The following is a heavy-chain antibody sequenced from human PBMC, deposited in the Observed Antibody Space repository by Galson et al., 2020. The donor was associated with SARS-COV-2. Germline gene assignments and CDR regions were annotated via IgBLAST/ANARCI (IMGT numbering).Heavy chain of an antibody. D-gene: IGHD2-8*01. Sequence: SETLSLTCSVSGDSIGDTYYYWGWIRQAPGKGLQWIGSIYSNGGTYYNPSLESRVTMSLDTSQNIYSLTLRSVAAADTAIYYCARHGCTNGVCQFDYWGRGTLLTVSS. V-gene: IGHV4-39*01. CDR3: ARHGCTNGVCQFDY. CDR1: GDSIGDTYYY. CDR2: IYSNGGT. J-gene: IGHJ4*02.